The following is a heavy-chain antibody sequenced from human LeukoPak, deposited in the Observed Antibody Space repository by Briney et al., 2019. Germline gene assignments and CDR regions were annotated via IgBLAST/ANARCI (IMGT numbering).Heavy chain of an antibody. Sequence: ASVKVSCKVSGYTLTELSMHWVRQAPGKGLEWMGGFDPEDGETIYAQKFQGRVTMTEDASTDTAYMELSSLRSEDTAVYYCATPTYYYDSSGYSWGQGTLVTVSS. CDR3: ATPTYYYDSSGYS. V-gene: IGHV1-24*01. CDR2: FDPEDGET. D-gene: IGHD3-22*01. CDR1: GYTLTELS. J-gene: IGHJ4*02.